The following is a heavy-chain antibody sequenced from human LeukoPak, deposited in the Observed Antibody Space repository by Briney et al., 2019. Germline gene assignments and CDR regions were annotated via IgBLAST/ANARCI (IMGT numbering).Heavy chain of an antibody. CDR2: INPNSGGT. V-gene: IGHV1-2*02. Sequence: ASVKVSCKASGYTFTSYYMHWVRQAPGQGLEWMGWINPNSGGTNYAQKFQGRVTMTRDTSISTAYMELSRLRSDDTAVYYCARDYDGSGTEVATSHRGQGTLVTVSS. CDR1: GYTFTSYY. D-gene: IGHD3-10*01. CDR3: ARDYDGSGTEVATSH. J-gene: IGHJ4*02.